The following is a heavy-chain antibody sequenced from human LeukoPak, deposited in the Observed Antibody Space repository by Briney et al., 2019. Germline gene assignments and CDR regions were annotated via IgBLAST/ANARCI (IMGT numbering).Heavy chain of an antibody. Sequence: GGSLRLSCAASGFTFSSYSMTWVRQAPGKGLEWVSSISSSSSYIYYADSVKGRFTISRDNAKNSLYLQMNSLRAEDTAVYYCAKAHYYDSSGYYPFDYWGQGTLVTVSS. V-gene: IGHV3-21*01. CDR3: AKAHYYDSSGYYPFDY. J-gene: IGHJ4*02. CDR1: GFTFSSYS. CDR2: ISSSSSYI. D-gene: IGHD3-22*01.